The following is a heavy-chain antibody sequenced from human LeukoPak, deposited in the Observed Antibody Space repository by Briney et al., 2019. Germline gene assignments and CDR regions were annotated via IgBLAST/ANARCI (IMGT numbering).Heavy chain of an antibody. Sequence: PSETLSLTCTVPGGSISSYYWSWIRQPPGKGLEWIGYIYYSGSTNYNPSLKSRVTISLDTSKNQFSLNLSSVTAADTAVYYCARKSFHTSSYDYWGQGTLVTVSS. CDR1: GGSISSYY. CDR3: ARKSFHTSSYDY. J-gene: IGHJ4*02. V-gene: IGHV4-59*01. CDR2: IYYSGST. D-gene: IGHD2-2*01.